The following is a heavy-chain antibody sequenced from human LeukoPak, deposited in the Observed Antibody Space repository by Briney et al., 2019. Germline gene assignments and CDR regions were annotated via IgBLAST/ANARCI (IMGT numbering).Heavy chain of an antibody. V-gene: IGHV4-34*01. Sequence: SETLSLTCAVYGGSFSGYYWSWIRQPPGKGLEWIGEINHSGSTNYNPSLKSRVTISVDTSKNQFSLKLSSVTAADTAVYYCASGDDKFGIWGQGTMVTVSS. CDR2: INHSGST. CDR3: ASGDDKFGI. J-gene: IGHJ3*02. CDR1: GGSFSGYY. D-gene: IGHD3-9*01.